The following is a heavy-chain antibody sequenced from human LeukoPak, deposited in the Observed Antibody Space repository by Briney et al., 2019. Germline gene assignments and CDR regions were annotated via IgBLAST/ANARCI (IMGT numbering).Heavy chain of an antibody. J-gene: IGHJ4*02. CDR3: ARVSPMDIVVVPAAIGAFDY. V-gene: IGHV3-21*01. CDR2: IGISSSKI. CDR1: GFTLRSYT. D-gene: IGHD2-2*02. Sequence: GGSLRLSCAASGFTLRSYTMNWVRQAPGKGLEWVSSIGISSSKIYYADSVKGRFIISRDNAKNSVYLQMNSLRAEDTAVYYCARVSPMDIVVVPAAIGAFDYWGQGTLVTVSS.